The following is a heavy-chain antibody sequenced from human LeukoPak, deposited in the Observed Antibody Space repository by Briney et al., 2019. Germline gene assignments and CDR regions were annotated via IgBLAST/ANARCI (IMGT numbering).Heavy chain of an antibody. CDR1: GSTLSRYW. D-gene: IGHD3-22*01. CDR3: AGGSGYLIEY. CDR2: IKQDGSEK. Sequence: GGSLRLSCAVPGSTLSRYWMTWVRQAPGKGLQWVANIKQDGSEKQYVDSVKGRFTISRDNVKGSLYLQMDSLRVEDTALYYCAGGSGYLIEYWGQGTPVTVSS. J-gene: IGHJ4*02. V-gene: IGHV3-7*01.